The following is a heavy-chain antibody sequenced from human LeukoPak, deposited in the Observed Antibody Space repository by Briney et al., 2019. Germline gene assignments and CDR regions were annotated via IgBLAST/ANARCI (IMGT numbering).Heavy chain of an antibody. Sequence: GASVKVSCKASGYTFTSYDINWVRQATGQGLEWMGWMNPNSGNTGYAQKFQGRVTITRNTSISTAYMELSSLRSEDTAVYYCAKGLRSHIAAARKRYYFDYWGQGTMVTVSS. V-gene: IGHV1-8*03. CDR1: GYTFTSYD. CDR3: AKGLRSHIAAARKRYYFDY. D-gene: IGHD6-13*01. CDR2: MNPNSGNT. J-gene: IGHJ4*02.